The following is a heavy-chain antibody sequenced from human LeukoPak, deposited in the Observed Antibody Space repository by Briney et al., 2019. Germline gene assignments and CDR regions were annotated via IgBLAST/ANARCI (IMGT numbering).Heavy chain of an antibody. D-gene: IGHD5-18*01. V-gene: IGHV1-69*13. CDR1: GGTFSSYA. J-gene: IGHJ4*02. Sequence: SVKVSCKASGGTFSSYAISWVRQAPGQGLEWMGGIIPIFGTANYAQKFQGRVTITADESTSTAYMELSSLRSEDTAVYYCARVYSYGSGVDYWGQGTLVTVSS. CDR2: IIPIFGTA. CDR3: ARVYSYGSGVDY.